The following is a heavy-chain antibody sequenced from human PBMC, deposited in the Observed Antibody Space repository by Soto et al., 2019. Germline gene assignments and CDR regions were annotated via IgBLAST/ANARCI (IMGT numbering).Heavy chain of an antibody. Sequence: ASVKVSCKASGYTFTSYYMHWVRQAPGQGLEWMGIINPSGGSTSYAQKFQGRVTMTRDTSTSTVYMELSSLRSEDTAVYYCARPNGIAVTTHKNYYHYYGMDVWGQGTTVTVSS. CDR3: ARPNGIAVTTHKNYYHYYGMDV. CDR2: INPSGGST. V-gene: IGHV1-46*01. D-gene: IGHD6-19*01. CDR1: GYTFTSYY. J-gene: IGHJ6*02.